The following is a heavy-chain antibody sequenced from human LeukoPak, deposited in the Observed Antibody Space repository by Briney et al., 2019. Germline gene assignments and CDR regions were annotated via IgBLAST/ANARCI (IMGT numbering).Heavy chain of an antibody. CDR1: GGSISSGGYY. Sequence: PSQTLSLTCTVSGGSISSGGYYWSWLRQHPGKGLEWIGYIYYSGSTYYNPSLKSRVTISVDTSKNQFSLKLSSVTAADTAVYYSARASKLRYFATHLDYWGQGTLVTVSS. D-gene: IGHD3-9*01. V-gene: IGHV4-31*03. J-gene: IGHJ4*02. CDR3: ARASKLRYFATHLDY. CDR2: IYYSGST.